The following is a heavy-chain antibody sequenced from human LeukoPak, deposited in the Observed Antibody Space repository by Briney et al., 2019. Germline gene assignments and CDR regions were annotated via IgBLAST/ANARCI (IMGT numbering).Heavy chain of an antibody. V-gene: IGHV3-33*08. CDR2: IWYGGSNK. CDR3: ATGRDGYKFDY. D-gene: IGHD5-24*01. CDR1: GFTFSSYG. J-gene: IGHJ4*02. Sequence: PGGSLRLSCAASGFTFSSYGMYWVRQAPGKGLEWVAVIWYGGSNKYYADSVKGRFTISRDNSKNTLYLQMNSLRAEDTAVYYCATGRDGYKFDYWGQGTLVTVSS.